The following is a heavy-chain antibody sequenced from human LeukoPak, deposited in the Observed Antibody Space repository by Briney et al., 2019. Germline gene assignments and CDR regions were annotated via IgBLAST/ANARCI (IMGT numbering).Heavy chain of an antibody. CDR3: TTFFY. J-gene: IGHJ4*02. V-gene: IGHV3-15*01. CDR1: GFTFSNAW. CDR2: IKSKPDGGTT. D-gene: IGHD3-3*01. Sequence: GGSLRLSCAASGFTFSNAWMSWVRQAPGKGLEWVGRIKSKPDGGTTDYAAPVKGRFTISRDDSKNTLYLQMNSLKTEDTAVYYCTTFFYWGQGTLVTVSS.